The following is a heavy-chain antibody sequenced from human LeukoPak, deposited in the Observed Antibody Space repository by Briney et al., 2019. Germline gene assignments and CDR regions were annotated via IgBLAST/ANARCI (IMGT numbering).Heavy chain of an antibody. CDR1: GGSISSSAYS. D-gene: IGHD2-2*01. Sequence: PSETLSLTCTVSGGSISSSAYSWGWIRPPPGKGLEWIGNIYHGGNIYYNASLKSRVAISVDTSKNQFSLKLNSVTATDTAVYHCARQYGAGYSSTWYFDYWGQGTLVTVSS. J-gene: IGHJ4*02. CDR2: IYHGGNI. CDR3: ARQYGAGYSSTWYFDY. V-gene: IGHV4-39*01.